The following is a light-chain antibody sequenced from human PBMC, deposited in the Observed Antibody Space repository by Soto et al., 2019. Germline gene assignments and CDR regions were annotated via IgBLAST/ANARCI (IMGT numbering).Light chain of an antibody. CDR2: RTS. CDR1: QSSSSN. CDR3: QQYNSYS. J-gene: IGKJ1*01. Sequence: DIHVTHTPSTLSPSVRHIFTTICSASQSSSSNLDWYQQKPGQAPRLLIFRTSSRATGFPARFSGSGSGTEFTITISSLQPDDFATYYCQQYNSYSFGQGTKVDI. V-gene: IGKV1-5*02.